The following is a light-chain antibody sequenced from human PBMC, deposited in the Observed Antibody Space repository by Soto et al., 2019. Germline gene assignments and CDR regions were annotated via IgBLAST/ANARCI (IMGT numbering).Light chain of an antibody. Sequence: QPVLTQPPSVSGAPGQRVTISCTGSRSNIGAGYAVHWYQQLPGTAPKLLIYDNTNRPSGVPGRFSASESGTSASLAITGLQSEDEADYYCQSYDTSLSASVFGGGTKLTVL. CDR1: RSNIGAGYA. V-gene: IGLV1-40*01. CDR3: QSYDTSLSASV. J-gene: IGLJ2*01. CDR2: DNT.